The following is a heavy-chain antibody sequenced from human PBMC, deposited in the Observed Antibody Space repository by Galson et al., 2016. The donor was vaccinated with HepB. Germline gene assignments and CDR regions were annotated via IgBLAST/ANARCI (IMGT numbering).Heavy chain of an antibody. CDR2: IKQGGSQT. J-gene: IGHJ4*02. CDR3: ARLWFGETHFDY. D-gene: IGHD3-10*01. V-gene: IGHV3-7*01. Sequence: SLRLSCAASGFTFSNFWMSWVRQDPGKGLEWVANIKQGGSQTYYVDSVKGRFTISRDDAKNSLYLQMNSLRAEDTAVYYCARLWFGETHFDYWGQGAVVTVSS. CDR1: GFTFSNFW.